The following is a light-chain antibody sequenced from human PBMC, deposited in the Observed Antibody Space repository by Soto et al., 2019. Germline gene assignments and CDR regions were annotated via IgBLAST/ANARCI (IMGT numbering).Light chain of an antibody. CDR3: SSYTSRSIAYV. Sequence: QSALTQPASVSGSPGQSITISCTGPSSDLGGYNYVSWYQQHPGKAPKLMIYEVSNRPSGVSNRFSGSKSGNTASLTISGLQAEDEADYYCSSYTSRSIAYVFGTGTKLTVL. CDR2: EVS. V-gene: IGLV2-14*01. J-gene: IGLJ1*01. CDR1: SSDLGGYNY.